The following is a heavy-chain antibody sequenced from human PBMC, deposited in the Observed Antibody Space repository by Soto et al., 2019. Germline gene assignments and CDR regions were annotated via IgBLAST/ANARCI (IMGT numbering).Heavy chain of an antibody. D-gene: IGHD3-10*01. Sequence: GESLKISCKGSGYSFTSYWIGWVRQMPRKGLEWMGIIYPGDSDTRYSPSFQGQVTISADKSISTAYLQWNSLKASDTAMYYCAGGGVRGVITRTRDYYGMDVWGQGTTVTVSS. CDR1: GYSFTSYW. V-gene: IGHV5-51*01. J-gene: IGHJ6*02. CDR2: IYPGDSDT. CDR3: AGGGVRGVITRTRDYYGMDV.